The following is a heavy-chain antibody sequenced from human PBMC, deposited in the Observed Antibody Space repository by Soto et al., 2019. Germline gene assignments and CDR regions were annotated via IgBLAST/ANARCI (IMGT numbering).Heavy chain of an antibody. CDR3: ARVRYSHDLDAFDL. CDR1: GDSIGSYF. Sequence: QVQLQESGPGLVKPSETLSLTCTVSGDSIGSYFWNWIRQSPTKGLEWIGYIHYSGATEQNPSHKNRVTLPGDTAKNQFSLRLTSVTAADTAVYYCARVRYSHDLDAFDLWGQGTTVTVSS. V-gene: IGHV4-59*01. J-gene: IGHJ3*01. D-gene: IGHD5-18*01. CDR2: IHYSGAT.